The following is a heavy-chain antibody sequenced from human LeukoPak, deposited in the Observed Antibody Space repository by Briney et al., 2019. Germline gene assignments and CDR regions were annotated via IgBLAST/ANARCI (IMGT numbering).Heavy chain of an antibody. V-gene: IGHV4-61*03. Sequence: PSETLSPTCTVSGSSISSGDYYWSWIRQPPGKGLEWIGYIYYSGSTSYNSSLKSRVTISVDTSKNHFSLKLSSATAADTAVYYCARDVAGSHYYDSSGSKPGWYFDLWGRGTLVTVSS. CDR3: ARDVAGSHYYDSSGSKPGWYFDL. CDR1: GSSISSGDYY. D-gene: IGHD3-22*01. J-gene: IGHJ2*01. CDR2: IYYSGST.